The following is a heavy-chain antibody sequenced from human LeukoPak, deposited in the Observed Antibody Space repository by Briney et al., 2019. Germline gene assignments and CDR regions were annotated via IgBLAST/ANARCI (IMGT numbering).Heavy chain of an antibody. D-gene: IGHD3-22*01. V-gene: IGHV5-51*01. CDR3: ATQKPYYYDSSGYFDY. CDR1: GYSFTSYW. Sequence: GESLKISCKGSGYSFTSYWIGWVRQMPGKGLEWMGIIYPGVSDTRYSPSFQGQVTISADKSISTAYLQWSSLKASDTAMYYCATQKPYYYDSSGYFDYWGQGTLVTVSS. CDR2: IYPGVSDT. J-gene: IGHJ4*02.